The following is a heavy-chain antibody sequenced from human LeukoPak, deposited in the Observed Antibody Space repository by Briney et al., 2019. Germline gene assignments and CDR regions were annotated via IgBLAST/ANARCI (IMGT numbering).Heavy chain of an antibody. J-gene: IGHJ4*02. CDR3: VRAPTRYGDSSGYDY. D-gene: IGHD3-22*01. CDR2: IYTSGST. CDR1: GGSISSGSYY. V-gene: IGHV4-61*02. Sequence: SQTLSLTCTVSGGSISSGSYYWSWIRQPAGKGLEWIGRIYTSGSTNYNPSLKSRVTISVDTSKNQFSLKLSSVTAADTAVYYCVRAPTRYGDSSGYDYWGQGTLVTVSS.